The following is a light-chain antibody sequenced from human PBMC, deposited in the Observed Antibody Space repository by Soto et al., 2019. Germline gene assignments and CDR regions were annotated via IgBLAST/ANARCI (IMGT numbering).Light chain of an antibody. Sequence: ERVMTQSPATLSVSPGERATLSCRASQSVGSNLAWYQQKPGQAPRLLIFGASSRATGVPARFSGSGSGTEFTLTITRLEPEDFAVYYCQQYASSRTFGQGTKVEIK. CDR2: GAS. V-gene: IGKV3-15*01. CDR3: QQYASSRT. J-gene: IGKJ1*01. CDR1: QSVGSN.